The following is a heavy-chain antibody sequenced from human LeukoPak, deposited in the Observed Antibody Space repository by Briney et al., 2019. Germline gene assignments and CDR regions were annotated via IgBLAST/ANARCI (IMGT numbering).Heavy chain of an antibody. D-gene: IGHD6-19*01. CDR2: IYTTGST. J-gene: IGHJ4*02. V-gene: IGHV4-4*07. CDR1: GGSISSYY. CDR3: AGRIAVAGKAGFDY. Sequence: SETLSLTCTVSGGSISSYYWTWIRQPAGKELEWIGRIYTTGSTNYNPSLNSRVTMSVDTSKKQFSLKLSSVTAADTAVYYCAGRIAVAGKAGFDYWGQGTLVTVSS.